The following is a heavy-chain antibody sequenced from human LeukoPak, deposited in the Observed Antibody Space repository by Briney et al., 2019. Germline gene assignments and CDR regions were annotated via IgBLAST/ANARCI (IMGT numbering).Heavy chain of an antibody. CDR1: GGTFSSYA. D-gene: IGHD6-13*01. CDR2: IIPIFGTA. CDR3: ARACIAAAGTRCYYYGMDV. J-gene: IGHJ6*02. V-gene: IGHV1-69*01. Sequence: GSSVKVSCKASGGTFSSYAISWVRQAPGQGLEWMGGIIPIFGTANYAQKFQGRVTITADESTSTAYMELSSLRSADTAVYYCARACIAAAGTRCYYYGMDVWGQGTTVTVSS.